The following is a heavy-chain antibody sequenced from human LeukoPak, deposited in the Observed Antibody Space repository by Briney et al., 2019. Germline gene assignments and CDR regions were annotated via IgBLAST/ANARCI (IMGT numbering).Heavy chain of an antibody. J-gene: IGHJ4*02. D-gene: IGHD3-22*01. Sequence: PSETLSLTCTVSGGSISSSSYYWGWIRQPPGKGLEWIGSIYYSGSTYYNPPLKSRVTISVDTSKNQFSLKLSSVTAADTAVYYCASGTYYYDSSGYLRFPFDYWGQGTLVTVSS. CDR1: GGSISSSSYY. CDR3: ASGTYYYDSSGYLRFPFDY. CDR2: IYYSGST. V-gene: IGHV4-39*01.